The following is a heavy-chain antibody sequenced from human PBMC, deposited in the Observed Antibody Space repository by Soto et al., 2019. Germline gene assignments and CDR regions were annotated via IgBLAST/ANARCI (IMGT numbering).Heavy chain of an antibody. J-gene: IGHJ6*02. Sequence: ASVKVSCKASGGTFSSYTISWVRQAPGQGLEWMGRIIPILGIANYAQKFQGRVTITADKSTSTAYMELSSLRSEDTAVYYCARDYSGSYDILTGYHGMDVWGQGTTVTVSS. CDR1: GGTFSSYT. V-gene: IGHV1-69*04. CDR2: IIPILGIA. CDR3: ARDYSGSYDILTGYHGMDV. D-gene: IGHD3-9*01.